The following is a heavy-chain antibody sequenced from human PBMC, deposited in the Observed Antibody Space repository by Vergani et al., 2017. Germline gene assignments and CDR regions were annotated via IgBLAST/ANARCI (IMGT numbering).Heavy chain of an antibody. Sequence: QVQLVQSGAEVKKPGSSVKVSCKASGGTFSSYAISWVRQAPGQGLEWMGAIIPIFGTANSAQNFQGRVTITADESTSAAYMELSSLRSEDTAVYYCARGYSSSSVYYYYMDVWGKGTTVTVSS. J-gene: IGHJ6*03. CDR2: IIPIFGTA. V-gene: IGHV1-69*01. D-gene: IGHD6-6*01. CDR1: GGTFSSYA. CDR3: ARGYSSSSVYYYYMDV.